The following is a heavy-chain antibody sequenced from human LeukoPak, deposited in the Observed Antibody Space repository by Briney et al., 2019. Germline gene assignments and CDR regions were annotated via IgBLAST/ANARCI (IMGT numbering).Heavy chain of an antibody. CDR1: GFTFSSYG. D-gene: IGHD6-13*01. CDR2: ISYDGSNK. Sequence: PGGSLRLSCAASGFTFSSYGMHWVRQAPGKGLEWVAVISYDGSNKYYADSVKGRFTISRDNSKNTPYLQMNSLRAEDTAVYYCAKDRHSSSWYDYWGQGTLVTVSS. CDR3: AKDRHSSSWYDY. V-gene: IGHV3-30*18. J-gene: IGHJ4*02.